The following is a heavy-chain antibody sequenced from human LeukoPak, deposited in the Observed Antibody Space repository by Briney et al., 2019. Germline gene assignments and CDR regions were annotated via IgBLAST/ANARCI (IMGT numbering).Heavy chain of an antibody. CDR1: GFTFSSYG. D-gene: IGHD5-18*01. J-gene: IGHJ3*02. V-gene: IGHV3-30*02. Sequence: GGPLRLSCAASGFTFSSYGMHWVRQAPGKGLEWVAVIWYDGSNKYYADSVKGRFTISRDNSKNTLYLQMNSLRAEDTAVYYCAKEFTDYTAMGPNAFDIWGQGTMVTVSS. CDR2: IWYDGSNK. CDR3: AKEFTDYTAMGPNAFDI.